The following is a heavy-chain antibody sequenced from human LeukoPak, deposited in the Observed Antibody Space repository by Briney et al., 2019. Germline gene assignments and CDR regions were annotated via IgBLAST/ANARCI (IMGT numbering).Heavy chain of an antibody. Sequence: SGGSLRLSCAASGFTFSSYLMNWVRQAPGKGLEWVANIKQDGSEKYYVDSVKGRFTISRDNAKNSLYLQMNSLRAEDTAVYYCARDGYSYGYPPSYFDYWGQGTLVTVSS. CDR2: IKQDGSEK. D-gene: IGHD5-18*01. J-gene: IGHJ4*02. CDR1: GFTFSSYL. V-gene: IGHV3-7*01. CDR3: ARDGYSYGYPPSYFDY.